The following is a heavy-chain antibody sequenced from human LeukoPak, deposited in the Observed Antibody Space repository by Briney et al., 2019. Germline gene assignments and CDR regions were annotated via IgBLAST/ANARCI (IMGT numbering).Heavy chain of an antibody. D-gene: IGHD3-22*01. V-gene: IGHV3-23*01. CDR1: GFTFSSYA. J-gene: IGHJ4*02. CDR2: ISGSGHST. Sequence: GGSLRLSCAASGFTFSSYAMSWVRQAPGKGLEWVSAISGSGHSTYYADSVKGRFTISRDNSKNTLYLQMNSLRANDTAVYYCAKRAGGYYDSSGYPFDHWGQGTLVTVSS. CDR3: AKRAGGYYDSSGYPFDH.